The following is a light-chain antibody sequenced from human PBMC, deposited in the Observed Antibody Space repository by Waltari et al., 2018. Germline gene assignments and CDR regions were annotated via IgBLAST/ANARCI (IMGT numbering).Light chain of an antibody. Sequence: QSALTQPASVSGSPGQSTTIPCTGTTSHVGGYNYVPWYQQHPGNAPKLMIYEVSNRPSGVSNRFSGSKSGNTASLTISGLQAEDEADYYCSSYTSSSTLYVFGTGTKVTVL. CDR2: EVS. V-gene: IGLV2-14*01. CDR1: TSHVGGYNY. J-gene: IGLJ1*01. CDR3: SSYTSSSTLYV.